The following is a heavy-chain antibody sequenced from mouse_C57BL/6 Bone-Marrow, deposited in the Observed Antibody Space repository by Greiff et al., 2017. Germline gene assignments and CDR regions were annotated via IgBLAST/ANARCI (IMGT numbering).Heavy chain of an antibody. CDR2: ISSGGSYT. Sequence: EVQLVESGGDLVKPGGSLKLSCAASGFTFSSYGMSWVRQTPDKRLEWVATISSGGSYTYYPDCVKGRFTISRDNAKNTLYLQRSSLKSEDTAMYYGARHEYYGSSPYFDYWGQGTTLTVSS. J-gene: IGHJ2*01. V-gene: IGHV5-6*01. D-gene: IGHD1-1*01. CDR3: ARHEYYGSSPYFDY. CDR1: GFTFSSYG.